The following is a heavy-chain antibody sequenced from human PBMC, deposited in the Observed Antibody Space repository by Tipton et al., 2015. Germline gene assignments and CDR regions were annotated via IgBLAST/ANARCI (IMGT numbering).Heavy chain of an antibody. V-gene: IGHV1-18*01. CDR1: GYGFTSYG. Sequence: QSGAEVKKPGASVKVSCKTSGYGFTSYGITWVRQAPGQGLEWMGWISTYSGDTKYRQDLRDRIAITADTSTRTAYMELRSLSAGDTAIYCCARDLGGWSRQYYFDFWGQGTLVTVSS. CDR3: ARDLGGWSRQYYFDF. CDR2: ISTYSGDT. D-gene: IGHD6-19*01. J-gene: IGHJ4*02.